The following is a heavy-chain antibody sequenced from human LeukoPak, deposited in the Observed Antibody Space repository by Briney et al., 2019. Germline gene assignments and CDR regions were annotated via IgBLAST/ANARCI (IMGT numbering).Heavy chain of an antibody. Sequence: PGGSLRLSCAASGFTFSSYGMHWVRQAPGKGLEWVAFIRYDGSNKYYADSVKGRFTISRDNAKNSLYLQMNSLRAEDTAVYYCAKIGGGRRQQLAQYYFDYWGQGTLVTVSS. CDR1: GFTFSSYG. V-gene: IGHV3-30*02. D-gene: IGHD6-13*01. CDR2: IRYDGSNK. J-gene: IGHJ4*02. CDR3: AKIGGGRRQQLAQYYFDY.